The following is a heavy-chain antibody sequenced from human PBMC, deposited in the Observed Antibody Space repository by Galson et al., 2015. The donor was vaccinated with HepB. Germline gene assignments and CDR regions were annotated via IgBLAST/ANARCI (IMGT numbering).Heavy chain of an antibody. CDR3: ARQRSSSSPYYYYGMDV. D-gene: IGHD6-6*01. CDR2: IDWDDDK. CDR1: GFSLSTSGMC. J-gene: IGHJ6*02. V-gene: IGHV2-70*01. Sequence: PALVKPTQTLTLTCTFSGFSLSTSGMCVSWIRQPPGKALEWLALIDWDDDKYYSTSLKTRLTISKDTSKNQVVLTMTNMDPVDTATYYCARQRSSSSPYYYYGMDVWGQGTTVTVSS.